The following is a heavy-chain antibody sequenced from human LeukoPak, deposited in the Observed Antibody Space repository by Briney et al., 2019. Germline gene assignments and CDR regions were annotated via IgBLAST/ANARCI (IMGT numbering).Heavy chain of an antibody. V-gene: IGHV4-4*02. CDR3: AREGGFYRPLDY. CDR2: VHLDGRT. J-gene: IGHJ4*02. D-gene: IGHD3-3*01. CDR1: GGSVTSTNW. Sequence: SETLSLTCGVSGGSVTSTNWWTWVRQPPGKGLEWIGGVHLDGRTNYNPSLKSRLTMSVDLSENHVSLKLTSVTAADTAVYYCAREGGFYRPLDYSGQGTLVTVSS.